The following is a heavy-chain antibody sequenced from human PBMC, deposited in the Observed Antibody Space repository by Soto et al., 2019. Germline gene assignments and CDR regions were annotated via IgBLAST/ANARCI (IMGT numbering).Heavy chain of an antibody. CDR3: RGGNRGRDPGRCYYGMDV. CDR2: IYYSGST. V-gene: IGHV4-61*01. J-gene: IGHJ6*02. D-gene: IGHD3-10*01. Sequence: QVQLQESGPGLVKPSETLSLTCTVSGGSVSSGSYYWSWIRQPPGKGLQWIGYIYYSGSTNYNPSPKGRDTLCVDTFQNPCLPKGGSVPPAEPARDFWRGGNRGRDPGRCYYGMDVWGQGTTVTVSS. CDR1: GGSVSSGSYY.